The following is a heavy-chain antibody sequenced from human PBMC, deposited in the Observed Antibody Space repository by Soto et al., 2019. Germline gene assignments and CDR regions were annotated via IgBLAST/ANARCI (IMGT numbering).Heavy chain of an antibody. CDR2: ISGSGGST. V-gene: IGHV3-23*01. CDR1: GFTFSSYA. CDR3: AKAIYSLYYFDY. Sequence: GGSLRLSCAASGFTFSSYAMSWVRQAPGKGLEWVSAISGSGGSTYYADSVKGRFTNSRDNSKNTLYLQMNSLRAEDTAVYYCAKAIYSLYYFDYWGQGTLVTVSS. D-gene: IGHD4-4*01. J-gene: IGHJ4*02.